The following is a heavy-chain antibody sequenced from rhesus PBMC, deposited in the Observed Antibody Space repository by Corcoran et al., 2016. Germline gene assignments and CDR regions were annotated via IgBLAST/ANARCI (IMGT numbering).Heavy chain of an antibody. CDR2: FFGSIGST. CDR1: GGSISGGYG. D-gene: IGHD6-31*01. V-gene: IGHV4S7*01. J-gene: IGHJ4*01. Sequence: QLQLQESGPGLVKPSETLSLTCAVSGGSISGGYGWSWIRQPPGKGLEWIGHFFGSIGSTYYNPSLKSRVTIATDTSKSECSLKRSSVTAADTSVYYWARESSSGHYFDYWGQGVLVTVSS. CDR3: ARESSSGHYFDY.